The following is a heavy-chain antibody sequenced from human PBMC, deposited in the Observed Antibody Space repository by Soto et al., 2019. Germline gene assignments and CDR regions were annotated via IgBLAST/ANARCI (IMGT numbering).Heavy chain of an antibody. V-gene: IGHV3-73*01. CDR1: GFTFSGSA. J-gene: IGHJ4*02. Sequence: TGGSLRLSCAASGFTFSGSAMHWVRQASGKGLEWVGRIRSKANSYATAYAASVKGRFTISRDDSKNTAYLQMNSLKTEDTAVYYCTSPLDDTVNGGDYWGQGTLVTVSS. CDR3: TSPLDDTVNGGDY. D-gene: IGHD4-4*01. CDR2: IRSKANSYAT.